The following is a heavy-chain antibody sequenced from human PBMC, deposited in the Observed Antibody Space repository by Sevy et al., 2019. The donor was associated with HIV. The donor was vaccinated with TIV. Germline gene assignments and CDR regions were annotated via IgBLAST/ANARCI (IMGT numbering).Heavy chain of an antibody. CDR3: ARASSCGGDCYYLQY. V-gene: IGHV1-69*06. CDR2: IIPISGPAGPT. J-gene: IGHJ1*01. CDR1: GYSFSGYT. Sequence: ASVKVSCKSSGYSFSGYTIIWVRQAPGQGLEWMGGIIPISGPAGPTNSAQNFQDRATITADISTHTAYMELSSLRSEDTALYFCARASSCGGDCYYLQYWGQGTLVTVSS. D-gene: IGHD2-21*02.